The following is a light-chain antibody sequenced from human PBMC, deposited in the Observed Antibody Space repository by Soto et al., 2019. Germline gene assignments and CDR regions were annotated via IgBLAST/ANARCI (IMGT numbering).Light chain of an antibody. CDR3: QQRHMWPIT. Sequence: EVVLTQSPVTLSLSPGERATLSCRASQSFRGLLAWYQQKPGQAPRLLIYDAYNRATGIPPRSSGSGSGTDFTLTISSLEPEDSAVYYCQQRHMWPITFAQGTRLEI. J-gene: IGKJ5*01. V-gene: IGKV3-11*01. CDR2: DAY. CDR1: QSFRGL.